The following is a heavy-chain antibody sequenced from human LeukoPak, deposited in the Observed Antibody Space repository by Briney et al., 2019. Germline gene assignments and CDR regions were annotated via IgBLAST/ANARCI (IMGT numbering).Heavy chain of an antibody. V-gene: IGHV4-30-4*01. Sequence: PSQTLSLTCTVSGGSISSGDYYWSWIRQPPGKGLEWIGYIYYSGSTYYNPSLKSRVTISVDTSKNQFSLKLSSVTAADTAVYYCASIAAAGYYFDYWGQGTPVTVSS. CDR2: IYYSGST. CDR3: ASIAAAGYYFDY. D-gene: IGHD6-13*01. CDR1: GGSISSGDYY. J-gene: IGHJ4*02.